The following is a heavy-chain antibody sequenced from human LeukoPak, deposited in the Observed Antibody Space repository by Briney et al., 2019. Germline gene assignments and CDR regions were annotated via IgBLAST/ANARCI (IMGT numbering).Heavy chain of an antibody. Sequence: GGSLRLSCEASGITLSRYWIHWGRQVPGKGLVWVSHIKGDGSVTTYADSVKGRFTISKDNAKNTLYLQMDSLRVEDTAVYFCARDGTDGNFDCWGQGTLVTVSS. D-gene: IGHD1-26*01. CDR1: GITLSRYW. CDR3: ARDGTDGNFDC. J-gene: IGHJ4*02. CDR2: IKGDGSVT. V-gene: IGHV3-74*01.